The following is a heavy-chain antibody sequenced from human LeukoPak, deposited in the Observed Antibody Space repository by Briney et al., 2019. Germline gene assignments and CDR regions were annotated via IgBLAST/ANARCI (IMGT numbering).Heavy chain of an antibody. V-gene: IGHV1-18*01. CDR2: ISAYNGNT. D-gene: IGHD2-2*01. CDR3: ARLVVPAAIFDYYYYMDV. Sequence: ASVTVSFKASVYTFTSYGISWVRQAPGQGVEWMGWISAYNGNTNYAQKLQGRVTMTTDTSTSTAYMELRSLRSDDTAVYYCARLVVPAAIFDYYYYMDVWGKGTTVTVSS. J-gene: IGHJ6*03. CDR1: VYTFTSYG.